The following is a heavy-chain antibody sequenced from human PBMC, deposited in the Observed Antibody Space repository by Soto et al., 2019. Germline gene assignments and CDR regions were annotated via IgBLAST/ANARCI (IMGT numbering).Heavy chain of an antibody. CDR3: ARSYYDSLGFTVGP. V-gene: IGHV4-59*02. CDR2: MYFGGSF. D-gene: IGHD3-22*01. J-gene: IGHJ5*02. CDR1: GDSVSSGY. Sequence: ASETLSLTCNVSGDSVSSGYWSWIRQPPGKGLEWIGFMYFGGSFNYNPSLAGRVTISVETSKNQFSMKMTSVTAADTAVYYCARSYYDSLGFTVGPWGQGTLVTSPQ.